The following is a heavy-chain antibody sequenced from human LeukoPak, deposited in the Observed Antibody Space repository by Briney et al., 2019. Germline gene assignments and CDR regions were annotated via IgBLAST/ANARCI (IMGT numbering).Heavy chain of an antibody. D-gene: IGHD3-10*01. J-gene: IGHJ4*02. CDR3: AIRVRGVKGFDY. CDR2: INHSGST. V-gene: IGHV4-34*01. CDR1: GGSFSGYY. Sequence: SDTLPLTCAVYGGSFSGYYWSWLRQPPGKGLHWLGEINHSGSTNYNPSLKSRVTISVDTSKNQFSLKLSSVTAADTAVYYCAIRVRGVKGFDYWGQGTLGTVSS.